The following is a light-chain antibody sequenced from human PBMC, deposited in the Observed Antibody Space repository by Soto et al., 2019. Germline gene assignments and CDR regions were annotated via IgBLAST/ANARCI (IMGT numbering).Light chain of an antibody. CDR3: SSYTSSSTL. CDR1: SSEVGGYNY. Sequence: QSALTQPASVSGSPGQSITISCTGTSSEVGGYNYVSWYQQHPGKAPKLMIYAVTDRPSGVSSRFSGSKSGNTASLTISGLQAEDEADYYCSSYTSSSTLFGTGTKVTVL. V-gene: IGLV2-14*01. J-gene: IGLJ1*01. CDR2: AVT.